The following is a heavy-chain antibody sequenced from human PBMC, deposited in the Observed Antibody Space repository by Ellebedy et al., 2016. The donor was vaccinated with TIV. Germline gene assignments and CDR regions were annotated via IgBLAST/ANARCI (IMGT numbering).Heavy chain of an antibody. D-gene: IGHD3-16*01. CDR2: TYYRSKWNN. Sequence: SETLFLTCVISGDSVSTDIGWNWIRQSPSRGLEWLGRTYYRSKWNNDYAVSLKSRITINPDTSKNQFSLQLNSVTPEDTAVYYCARGWFGSGMGVWGQGTTVTVSS. J-gene: IGHJ6*02. CDR1: GDSVSTDIG. V-gene: IGHV6-1*01. CDR3: ARGWFGSGMGV.